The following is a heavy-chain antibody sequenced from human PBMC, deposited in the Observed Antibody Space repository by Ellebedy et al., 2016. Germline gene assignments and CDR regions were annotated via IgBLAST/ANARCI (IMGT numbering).Heavy chain of an antibody. CDR2: VNDSGST. D-gene: IGHD5-18*01. V-gene: IGHV4-34*01. CDR1: GGSFSGYY. J-gene: IGHJ4*02. Sequence: SETLSLTCAVYGGSFSGYYWTWIRQPPGKGLEWIGEVNDSGSTNYNPSLKSRVTILVDTSKKQISLKLSSVTAADTAVYYCARGYSYGYCFDYWGQGTLVTVSS. CDR3: ARGYSYGYCFDY.